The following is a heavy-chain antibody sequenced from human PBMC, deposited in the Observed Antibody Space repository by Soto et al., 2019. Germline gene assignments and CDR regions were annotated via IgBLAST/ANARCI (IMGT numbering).Heavy chain of an antibody. V-gene: IGHV3-23*01. CDR3: AQDTLYSSSCSYFDY. Sequence: GGSLRLSCAASGFTFSSYAMSWVRQAPGKGLEWVSAISGSGGSTYYADSVKGRFTISRDNSKNTLYLQMNSLRAEDTAVYYCAQDTLYSSSCSYFDYWGQGTLVTVSS. CDR1: GFTFSSYA. CDR2: ISGSGGST. J-gene: IGHJ4*02. D-gene: IGHD6-13*01.